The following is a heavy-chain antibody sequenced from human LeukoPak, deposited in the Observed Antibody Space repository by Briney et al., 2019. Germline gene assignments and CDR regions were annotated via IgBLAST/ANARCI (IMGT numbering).Heavy chain of an antibody. CDR3: ARAYCSGGSCYPFFDY. CDR2: INPNSGGT. D-gene: IGHD2-15*01. CDR1: GYTFTGYY. V-gene: IGHV1-2*02. J-gene: IGHJ4*02. Sequence: ASVKVSCKASGYTFTGYYVHWVRQAPGQGLEWMGWINPNSGGTNYAQKFQGRVTMTRDTSISTAYMELSRLRSDDTAVYYCARAYCSGGSCYPFFDYWGQGTLVTVSS.